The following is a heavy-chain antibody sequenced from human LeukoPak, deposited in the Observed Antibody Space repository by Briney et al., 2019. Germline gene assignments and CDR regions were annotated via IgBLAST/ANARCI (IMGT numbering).Heavy chain of an antibody. V-gene: IGHV4-31*03. J-gene: IGHJ1*01. CDR3: ARIPPAASIYFQH. CDR1: GGSIGSGGYY. Sequence: PSETLSLTCTVSGGSIGSGGYYWSWIRQHPGKGLEWIGYIYYTGSTYYNPSLESRVTISVDTSKNQFSLKLSSVTAADTAVYYCARIPPAASIYFQHWGQGTLVTVSS. D-gene: IGHD6-13*01. CDR2: IYYTGST.